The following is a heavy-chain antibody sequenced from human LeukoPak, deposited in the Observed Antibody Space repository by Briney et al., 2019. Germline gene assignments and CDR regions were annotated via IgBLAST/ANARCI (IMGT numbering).Heavy chain of an antibody. CDR1: GYTFSSYG. V-gene: IGHV1-18*01. J-gene: IGHJ5*02. D-gene: IGHD3-10*01. CDR3: TRRGPPATNWFDP. Sequence: ASVKVSCKASGYTFSSYGITWVRQAPGQGLEWMGWISAYNGNTNYAQKLQGRVTMTTDTSTSTAYMELRSLRSDDTAVYYCTRRGPPATNWFDPWGQGTLVTVSS. CDR2: ISAYNGNT.